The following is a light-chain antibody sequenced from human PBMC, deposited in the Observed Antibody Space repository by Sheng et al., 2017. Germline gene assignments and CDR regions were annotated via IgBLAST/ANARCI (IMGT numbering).Light chain of an antibody. CDR3: QHYYSAPLT. CDR1: QSVSSY. Sequence: EIVLTQSPATLSLSPGQRASLSCRASQSVSSYLAWYQQRPGQAPRLLIYDASKRATGIPARFSGSGSGTDFTLTISSLQGEDVAVYYCQHYYSAPLTFGGGTKVEIK. V-gene: IGKV3-11*01. CDR2: DAS. J-gene: IGKJ4*01.